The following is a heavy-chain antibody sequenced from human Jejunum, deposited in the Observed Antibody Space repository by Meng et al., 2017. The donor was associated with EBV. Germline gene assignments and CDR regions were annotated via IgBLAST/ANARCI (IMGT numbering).Heavy chain of an antibody. CDR3: ARDFSSGYFAY. V-gene: IGHV4-61*01. CDR1: GGSVSSGSYY. D-gene: IGHD3-22*01. CDR2: VSDYGST. J-gene: IGHJ4*02. Sequence: QGALRESGQGLWKPSETLSLTCAVSGGSVSSGSYYWSWIRQPPGKGLEWIGFVSDYGSTRYNSSLKSRITISADTSKNQFSLKLTSVTPADTAIYYCARDFSSGYFAYWGQGTLVTVSS.